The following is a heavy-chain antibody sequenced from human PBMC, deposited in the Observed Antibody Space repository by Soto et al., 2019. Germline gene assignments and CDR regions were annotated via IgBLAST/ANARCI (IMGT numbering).Heavy chain of an antibody. J-gene: IGHJ5*02. Sequence: ASVKVSCKVSGYTLTELSMHWVRQPPGKGLEWMGGFDPEDAETIYARRFQGRVTITADESTSTAYMELSSLRSEDTAVYYCARSGSGNNWFDPWGQGTLVTVSS. D-gene: IGHD3-22*01. CDR3: ARSGSGNNWFDP. V-gene: IGHV1-24*01. CDR2: FDPEDAET. CDR1: GYTLTELS.